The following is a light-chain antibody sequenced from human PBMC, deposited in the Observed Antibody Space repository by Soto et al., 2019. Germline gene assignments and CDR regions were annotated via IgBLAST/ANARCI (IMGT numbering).Light chain of an antibody. CDR1: SSNIGNNY. CDR2: ENN. CDR3: GTWDSSLSVV. J-gene: IGLJ2*01. Sequence: QSVLTQPPSVSAAPVQKVPITCSGSSSNIGNNYVSWYQQLPGTAPKLLIYENNKRPSGIPDRFSGSKSGTSATLGITGLQTGDEADYHCGTWDSSLSVVFGGGTKVTVL. V-gene: IGLV1-51*02.